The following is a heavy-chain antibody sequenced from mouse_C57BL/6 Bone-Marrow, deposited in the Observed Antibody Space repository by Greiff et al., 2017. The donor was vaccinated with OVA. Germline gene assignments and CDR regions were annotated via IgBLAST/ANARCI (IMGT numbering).Heavy chain of an antibody. CDR3: ARLGFYYAMDY. D-gene: IGHD3-1*01. Sequence: DVQLVESGGDLVKPGGSLKLSCAASGFTFSSYGMSWVRQTPDKRLEWVATISSGGSYTYYPDSVKGRFTISRDNAKNTLYLQMSSLKSEDTAMYYCARLGFYYAMDYWGQGTSVTVSS. V-gene: IGHV5-6*01. CDR1: GFTFSSYG. CDR2: ISSGGSYT. J-gene: IGHJ4*01.